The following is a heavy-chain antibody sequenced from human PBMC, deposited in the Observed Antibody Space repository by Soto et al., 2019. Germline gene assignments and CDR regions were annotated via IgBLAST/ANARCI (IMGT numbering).Heavy chain of an antibody. Sequence: GLSLRLSCAASGFTFSSYAVHWVLQATGKGLEWVAVISYDGSNKYYADSVKGLFTISRDNSKNTLYLQMNSLRAEDTAVYYCARHHPGPSGYYTDNWFDPWGQGTLVT. CDR1: GFTFSSYA. J-gene: IGHJ5*02. CDR2: ISYDGSNK. V-gene: IGHV3-30-3*01. CDR3: ARHHPGPSGYYTDNWFDP. D-gene: IGHD3-3*01.